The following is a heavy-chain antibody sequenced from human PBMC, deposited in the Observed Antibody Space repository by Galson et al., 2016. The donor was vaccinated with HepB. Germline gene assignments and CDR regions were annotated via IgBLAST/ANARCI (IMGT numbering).Heavy chain of an antibody. D-gene: IGHD3-3*01. J-gene: IGHJ6*02. CDR1: GFTFSSYT. Sequence: SLRLSCAASGFTFSSYTMSWVRQAPGKGLEWVSGITGSDGRTYDADSVKGRFTISRDNSKNTLYLQMNSLRVEDTAVYYCALHRTIFGVDIILFDGMDLWGQGTTVTVSS. CDR2: ITGSDGRT. V-gene: IGHV3-23*01. CDR3: ALHRTIFGVDIILFDGMDL.